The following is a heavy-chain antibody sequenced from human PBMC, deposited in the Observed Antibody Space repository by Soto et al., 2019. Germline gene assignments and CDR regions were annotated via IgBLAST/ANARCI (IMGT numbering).Heavy chain of an antibody. CDR1: GFTFSNSW. Sequence: GGSLRLSCVEPGFTFSNSWIHWVRQAPGKGLVWVSRINSDGSYTGYADSVRGRFTISRDNAKNTVFLQMNSLREEDTAIYSCHSDFDWGSSYWGQGALATVSS. D-gene: IGHD3-9*01. J-gene: IGHJ4*02. CDR3: HSDFDWGSSY. V-gene: IGHV3-74*01. CDR2: INSDGSYT.